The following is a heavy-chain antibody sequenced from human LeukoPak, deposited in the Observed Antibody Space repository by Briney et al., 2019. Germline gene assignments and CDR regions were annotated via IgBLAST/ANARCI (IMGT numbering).Heavy chain of an antibody. Sequence: GGSLRLSCAASGFTFSSYAMRWVRQAPGKGLEWVSGISGSGDSTYYADSVKGRFTISRDNSKNTLYLQMNSLRAEDTAVYYCAKEGSSGSYYDYWGQGTLVTVSS. J-gene: IGHJ4*02. CDR1: GFTFSSYA. V-gene: IGHV3-23*01. D-gene: IGHD1-26*01. CDR2: ISGSGDST. CDR3: AKEGSSGSYYDY.